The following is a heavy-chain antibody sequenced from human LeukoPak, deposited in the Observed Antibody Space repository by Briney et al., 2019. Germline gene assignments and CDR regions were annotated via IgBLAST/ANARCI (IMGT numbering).Heavy chain of an antibody. CDR2: ISGSGGST. Sequence: GGSLRLSCAASGFTFSSYGMSWVRQAPGKGLEWVSAISGSGGSTYYADSVKGRFTISRDNSKNTLYLQMNSLRAEDTAVYYCARGRVKDLWFGRPPYYYYYMDVWGKGTTVTISS. V-gene: IGHV3-23*01. CDR1: GFTFSSYG. D-gene: IGHD3-10*01. CDR3: ARGRVKDLWFGRPPYYYYYMDV. J-gene: IGHJ6*03.